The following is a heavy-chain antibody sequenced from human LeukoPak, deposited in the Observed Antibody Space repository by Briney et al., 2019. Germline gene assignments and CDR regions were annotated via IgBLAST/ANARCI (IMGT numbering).Heavy chain of an antibody. V-gene: IGHV4-4*02. Sequence: SGTLSLTCAVSGGSISSSNWWSWVRQPPGKGLEWIGSINYSGSTYYSPSLKSRVTISVDTSKNQFSLKLSSVIAADTAVYYCARVDIVVLPSANFDCWGQGTLVTVSS. CDR1: GGSISSSNW. CDR2: INYSGST. CDR3: ARVDIVVLPSANFDC. J-gene: IGHJ4*02. D-gene: IGHD2-2*01.